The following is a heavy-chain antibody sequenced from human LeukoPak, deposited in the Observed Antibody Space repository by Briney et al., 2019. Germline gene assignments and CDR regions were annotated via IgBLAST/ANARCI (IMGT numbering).Heavy chain of an antibody. CDR1: GYSFTSYW. V-gene: IGHV5-51*01. J-gene: IGHJ5*02. CDR3: ARRVGYCSGGSCYSGWFDP. CDR2: IYPGDSDT. Sequence: GESLKISCEGSGYSFTSYWIGWVRQMPGKGLEWMGIIYPGDSDTRYSPSFQGQVTISADKSISTAYLQWSSLKASDTAMYYCARRVGYCSGGSCYSGWFDPWGQGTLVTVSS. D-gene: IGHD2-15*01.